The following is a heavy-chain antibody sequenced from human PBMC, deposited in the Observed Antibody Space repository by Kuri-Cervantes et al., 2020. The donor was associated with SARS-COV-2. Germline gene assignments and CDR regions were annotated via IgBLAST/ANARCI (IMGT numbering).Heavy chain of an antibody. V-gene: IGHV3-74*01. D-gene: IGHD2-8*01. CDR3: ARAYCTRTFCYIES. CDR2: INTDGSYT. CDR1: GVSFSGHW. Sequence: GGSLRLSCAASGVSFSGHWIHWVRQAPGKGLVLVSRINTDGSYTNDSDSVQGRFTLSRDNAKNMLFLQMNSLRAEDKAVYYCARAYCTRTFCYIESWGQGTLVTVSS. J-gene: IGHJ4*02.